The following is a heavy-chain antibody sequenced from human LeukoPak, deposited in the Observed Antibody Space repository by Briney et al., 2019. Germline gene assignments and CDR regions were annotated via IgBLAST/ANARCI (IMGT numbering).Heavy chain of an antibody. Sequence: PSETLSLTCTVSGGSISSGSYYWGWIRQPPGRGPEWIGIIYYNGGTYYSPSLTSRATISVDTSKNQFSLKLSSVTAADTAVYYCARHHDTNGFSPFGPWGQGTLVTVSS. V-gene: IGHV4-39*01. J-gene: IGHJ5*02. CDR2: IYYNGGT. CDR1: GGSISSGSYY. D-gene: IGHD2-8*01. CDR3: ARHHDTNGFSPFGP.